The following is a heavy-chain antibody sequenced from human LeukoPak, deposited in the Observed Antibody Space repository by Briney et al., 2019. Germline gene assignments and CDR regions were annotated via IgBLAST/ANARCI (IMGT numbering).Heavy chain of an antibody. Sequence: GGSLRLSCAASGFTFSSDGMSWVRQAPGKGLEWVSAISGSGGSTYYADSVKGRFTISRDNSKNTPYLQMNSLRAEDTAVYYCVRFMRGTIGDDNWGQGTLVTVSA. D-gene: IGHD3-16*01. J-gene: IGHJ4*02. CDR3: VRFMRGTIGDDN. V-gene: IGHV3-23*01. CDR1: GFTFSSDG. CDR2: ISGSGGST.